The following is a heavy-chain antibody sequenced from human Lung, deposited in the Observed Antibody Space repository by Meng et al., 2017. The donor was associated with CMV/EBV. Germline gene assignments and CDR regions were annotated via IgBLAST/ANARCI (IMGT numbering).Heavy chain of an antibody. Sequence: SXXVSXKASGGTFSSYAISWVRQAPGQGLEWMRGIIPILGIANYAQKFQGRVTITADKSTSTAYMELSSLRSEDTAVYYCARGTGYCSSTSCWGPDDPSYYFDYXGQGXLVTVSS. D-gene: IGHD2-2*01. CDR3: ARGTGYCSSTSCWGPDDPSYYFDY. CDR1: GGTFSSYA. J-gene: IGHJ4*02. CDR2: IIPILGIA. V-gene: IGHV1-69*10.